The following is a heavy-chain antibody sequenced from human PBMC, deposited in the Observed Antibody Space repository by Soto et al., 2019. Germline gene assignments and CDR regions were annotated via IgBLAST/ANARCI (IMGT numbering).Heavy chain of an antibody. CDR1: GYSFTSYA. J-gene: IGHJ4*02. CDR2: INAGNGNT. Sequence: QVQLVQSGAEVKKPGASVKVSCKASGYSFTSYAMHWVRQAPGQRLEWMGWINAGNGNTKYSQKFQGRVTITRDTSASTAYMELRSLRSEDTAVYYCARQSVVYSFADYWGQGTLVTVSS. V-gene: IGHV1-3*01. D-gene: IGHD2-8*02. CDR3: ARQSVVYSFADY.